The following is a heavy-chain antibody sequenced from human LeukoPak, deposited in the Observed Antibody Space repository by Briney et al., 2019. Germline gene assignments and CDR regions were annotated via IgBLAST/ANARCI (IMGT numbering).Heavy chain of an antibody. J-gene: IGHJ6*03. CDR1: GGSISSYY. Sequence: SETLSLTCSVSGGSISSYYWSWIRQPPGKGLEWIGYIYYSGSTNYNPSLKSRVTISVDTSKNQFSLKLSSATAADTAVYYCASGFDFWSGYSSRDYYYYYMDVWGKGTTVTVSS. D-gene: IGHD3-3*01. CDR2: IYYSGST. V-gene: IGHV4-59*01. CDR3: ASGFDFWSGYSSRDYYYYYMDV.